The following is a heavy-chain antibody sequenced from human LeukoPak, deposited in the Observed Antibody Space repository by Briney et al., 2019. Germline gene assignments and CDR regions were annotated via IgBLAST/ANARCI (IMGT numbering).Heavy chain of an antibody. Sequence: TVSCKASGGTFSSYAISWVRQAPGQGLEWMGGIIPIFGTANYAQKIQGRGTITADESTSPASMELGSLRSEGPAVYYCSSPPPIAVGQYYYGMDVWGQGTTVTVSS. CDR2: IIPIFGTA. CDR1: GGTFSSYA. D-gene: IGHD6-19*01. CDR3: SSPPPIAVGQYYYGMDV. V-gene: IGHV1-69*01. J-gene: IGHJ6*02.